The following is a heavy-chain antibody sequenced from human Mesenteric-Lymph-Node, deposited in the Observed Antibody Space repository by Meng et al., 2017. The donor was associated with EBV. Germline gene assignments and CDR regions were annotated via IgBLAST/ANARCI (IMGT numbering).Heavy chain of an antibody. CDR3: ATGDYGRDVFDY. V-gene: IGHV1-24*01. CDR1: CFRLSELS. J-gene: IGHJ4*02. D-gene: IGHD3-16*01. Sequence: QLVTSGVSVKKPGSLVKVSCKCACFRLSELSMHRVRQAPGKGLEWMGGLDLTDGERIYAQKFQGRVTMTEDTSTDTAYMEMSSLRSEDTAVYYCATGDYGRDVFDYWGQGTLVTVSS. CDR2: LDLTDGER.